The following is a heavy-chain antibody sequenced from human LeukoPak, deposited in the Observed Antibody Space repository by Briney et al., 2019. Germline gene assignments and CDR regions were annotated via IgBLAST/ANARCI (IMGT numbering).Heavy chain of an antibody. J-gene: IGHJ5*02. D-gene: IGHD6-13*01. CDR3: ARDPGVYSSRGWFDP. CDR1: GYTFTSYY. V-gene: IGHV1-46*01. CDR2: INPSGGST. Sequence: VASVKVSCKASGYTFTSYYMHWVRQAPGQGLEWMGIINPSGGSTSYAQKFQGRVTMTRDTSTSTVYMELSSLRSEDTAVYYCARDPGVYSSRGWFDPWGQGTPVTVSS.